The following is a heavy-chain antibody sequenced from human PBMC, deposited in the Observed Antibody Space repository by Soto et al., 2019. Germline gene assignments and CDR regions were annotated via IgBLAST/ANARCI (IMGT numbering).Heavy chain of an antibody. V-gene: IGHV3-30*18. D-gene: IGHD1-26*01. Sequence: QVQLVESGGGVVQPGTSLRLSCEASGFAFNKFGMHWVRQAPGKGPEWVAFISYDGSYQYYADSVQGRLTITRDNSVNTLNMQLNSLRREDTAVYYCAKGGEVGGVLGDHWGQGTLVTVSS. J-gene: IGHJ4*02. CDR2: ISYDGSYQ. CDR1: GFAFNKFG. CDR3: AKGGEVGGVLGDH.